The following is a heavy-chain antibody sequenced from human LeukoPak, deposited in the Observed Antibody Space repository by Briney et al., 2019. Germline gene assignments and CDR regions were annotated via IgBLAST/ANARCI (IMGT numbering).Heavy chain of an antibody. Sequence: SETLSLTCAVYGGSFSGYYWSWIRQPPGKGLEWIGEINHSGSTSYNPSLKSRVTISVDTSKNQFSLKLSSVTAADTAVYYCARTRPNFDYWGQGTLVTVSS. CDR1: GGSFSGYY. V-gene: IGHV4-34*01. J-gene: IGHJ4*02. CDR3: ARTRPNFDY. CDR2: INHSGST.